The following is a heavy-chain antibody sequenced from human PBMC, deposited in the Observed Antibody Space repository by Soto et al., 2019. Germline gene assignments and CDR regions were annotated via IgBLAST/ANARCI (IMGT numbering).Heavy chain of an antibody. J-gene: IGHJ6*03. D-gene: IGHD1-26*01. CDR3: AREVNLLYPQGHMDV. Sequence: ASVKVSCQSSGYTFTSYAFTWVRQAPGQGLEWMGWISAYNGNTKYAQRFEGRVTMTTETSTRTAYLELRSLRSDDTAVYYCAREVNLLYPQGHMDVWGNGTTVTVSS. CDR1: GYTFTSYA. CDR2: ISAYNGNT. V-gene: IGHV1-18*01.